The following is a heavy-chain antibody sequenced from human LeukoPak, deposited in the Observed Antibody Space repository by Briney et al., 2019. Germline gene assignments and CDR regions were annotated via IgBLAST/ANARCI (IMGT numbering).Heavy chain of an antibody. Sequence: PGGSLRLSCAASGFTFSNFAMSWVRQAPGKGLEWVSALSGSGGGTFYADSVKGRFTISRDNSKNTLYLQMNSLRAEDTAVYSCARGYCTSSSCYNDYWGQGTLVTVSS. J-gene: IGHJ4*02. V-gene: IGHV3-23*01. D-gene: IGHD2-2*02. CDR1: GFTFSNFA. CDR3: ARGYCTSSSCYNDY. CDR2: LSGSGGGT.